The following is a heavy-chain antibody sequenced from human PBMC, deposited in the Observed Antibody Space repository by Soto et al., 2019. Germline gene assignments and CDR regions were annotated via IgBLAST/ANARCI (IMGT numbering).Heavy chain of an antibody. V-gene: IGHV3-23*01. CDR1: GFTFSSYA. Sequence: GSLRLSCAASGFTFSSYAMSWVRQAPGKGLEWVSAISGSGGSTYYADSVKGRFTISRDNSKNTLYLQMNSLKAEDTAVYYCAKSPSHSSSWYGVDYWGQGTLVTVSS. J-gene: IGHJ4*02. CDR3: AKSPSHSSSWYGVDY. D-gene: IGHD6-13*01. CDR2: ISGSGGST.